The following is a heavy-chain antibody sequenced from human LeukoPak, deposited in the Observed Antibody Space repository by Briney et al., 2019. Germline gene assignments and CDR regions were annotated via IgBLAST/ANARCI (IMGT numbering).Heavy chain of an antibody. CDR3: ARGVWSSTEKEYGYFDY. V-gene: IGHV1-18*01. D-gene: IGHD6-19*01. J-gene: IGHJ4*02. CDR1: GYTFTSYG. Sequence: APVKVSCKASGYTFTSYGIRWVRQPPGQGLEWMGWISAYNGNTNYSQKRQGRVTMTTDTSPSTAYMELRSLRSDATAVYYCARGVWSSTEKEYGYFDYWGQGTLVTVSS. CDR2: ISAYNGNT.